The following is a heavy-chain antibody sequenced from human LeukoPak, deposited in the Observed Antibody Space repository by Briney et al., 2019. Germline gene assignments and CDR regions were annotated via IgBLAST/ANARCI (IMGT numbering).Heavy chain of an antibody. CDR1: GGSISSYY. CDR2: IYYSGST. D-gene: IGHD3-22*01. Sequence: PSETLSLTCTVSGGSISSYYWSWIRQPPGKGLEWIGYIYYSGSTNYIPSLKSRVTISVDTSKNQLSLKLSSVTAADTAVYYCASFDKYYYDSSGYYRLDYWGQGTLVTVSS. V-gene: IGHV4-59*01. CDR3: ASFDKYYYDSSGYYRLDY. J-gene: IGHJ4*02.